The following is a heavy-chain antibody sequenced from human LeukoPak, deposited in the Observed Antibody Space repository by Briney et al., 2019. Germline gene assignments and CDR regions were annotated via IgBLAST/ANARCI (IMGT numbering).Heavy chain of an antibody. CDR2: ISSSSSYI. CDR3: ARDSYYYDSSRDAFDI. CDR1: GFTFSSYS. D-gene: IGHD3-22*01. Sequence: PGGSLRLSCAASGFTFSSYSMNWVRQAPGKGLEWVSSISSSSSYIYYADSVKGRFTISRDNAKNTLYLQMNSLRAEDTAVYYCARDSYYYDSSRDAFDIWGQGTMVTVSS. V-gene: IGHV3-21*01. J-gene: IGHJ3*02.